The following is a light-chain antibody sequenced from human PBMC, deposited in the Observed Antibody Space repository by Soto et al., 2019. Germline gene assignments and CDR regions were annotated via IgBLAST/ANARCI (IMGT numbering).Light chain of an antibody. CDR2: DAS. J-gene: IGKJ5*01. CDR3: QQYDNLPIT. Sequence: DIQMTQSPSSLSASVGDRVTITCQASQDISNYLNWYQQKPGKAPKLLIYDASNLETGVHSRFSGSGSGTDFTFTISSLQPEDIATYYCQQYDNLPITFGQGTRLEIK. V-gene: IGKV1-33*01. CDR1: QDISNY.